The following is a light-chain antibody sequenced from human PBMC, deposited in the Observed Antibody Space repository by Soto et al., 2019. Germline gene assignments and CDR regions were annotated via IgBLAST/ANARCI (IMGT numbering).Light chain of an antibody. Sequence: DMQMTQSPSSLSASVGDRVTITCQASPDISNALTWYQQKPGKAHKLMVYEASNLETGVPSRFRGSGSGTDFTFTISSLQPEDIDTYYCQQYDNLQYTFGQGTKLEIK. V-gene: IGKV1-33*01. CDR1: PDISNA. CDR3: QQYDNLQYT. J-gene: IGKJ2*01. CDR2: EAS.